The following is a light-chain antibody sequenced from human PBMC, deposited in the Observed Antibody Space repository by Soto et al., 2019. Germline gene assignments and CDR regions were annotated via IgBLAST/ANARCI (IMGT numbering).Light chain of an antibody. Sequence: DIQMTQSPSTLSASVGDSVSITCRASQSIGDWLAWYQQKPGKAPNLLIYKASNLQSGVPSRFSGSGSGTDFTLTISSLQRDDFAPYYCQHYDSYSPAWTFGQGTKVDIK. CDR1: QSIGDW. J-gene: IGKJ1*01. V-gene: IGKV1-5*03. CDR2: KAS. CDR3: QHYDSYSPAWT.